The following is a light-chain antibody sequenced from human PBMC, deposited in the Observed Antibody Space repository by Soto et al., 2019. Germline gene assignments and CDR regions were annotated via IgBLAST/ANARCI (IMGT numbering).Light chain of an antibody. CDR1: QSVSSY. Sequence: EIVLTQSPATLSLSPGERATLSCRASQSVSSYLAWYQQKPGQAPRLLIYDASTRATGIPARFSGSGSGTDFTLTISSLETEDVAVYYCQQRRDWPPLTFGGGTKVEIK. V-gene: IGKV3-11*01. CDR2: DAS. CDR3: QQRRDWPPLT. J-gene: IGKJ4*01.